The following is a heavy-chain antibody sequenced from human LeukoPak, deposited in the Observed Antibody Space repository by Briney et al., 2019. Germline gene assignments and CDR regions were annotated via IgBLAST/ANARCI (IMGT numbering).Heavy chain of an antibody. Sequence: GGPLRLSCAASGFTFSSYGMHWVRQAPGKGLEWVSSMSDSGRSTYYKDSVKGRFTISRDNSKNTLYLQMNSLRAEDTAVYYCAKRSGSYEGGYFFDYWGQGTLVTVSS. D-gene: IGHD1-26*01. V-gene: IGHV3-23*01. CDR1: GFTFSSYG. CDR3: AKRSGSYEGGYFFDY. CDR2: MSDSGRST. J-gene: IGHJ4*02.